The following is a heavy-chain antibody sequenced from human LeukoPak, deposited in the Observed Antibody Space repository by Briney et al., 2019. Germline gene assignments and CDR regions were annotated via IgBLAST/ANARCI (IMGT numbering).Heavy chain of an antibody. CDR3: ARSNDAFDI. Sequence: PSETLSLTCTVSGGSISSYYWSWIRQPPGKGLEWIGYIYYSGSTNYNPSLKSRVTISVDTSKNQFSPKLSSVTAADTAVYYCARSNDAFDIWGQGTMVTVSS. V-gene: IGHV4-59*01. CDR1: GGSISSYY. J-gene: IGHJ3*02. CDR2: IYYSGST.